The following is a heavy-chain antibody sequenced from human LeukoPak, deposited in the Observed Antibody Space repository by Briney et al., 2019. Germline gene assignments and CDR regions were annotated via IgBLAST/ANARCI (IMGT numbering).Heavy chain of an antibody. D-gene: IGHD3-22*01. CDR1: GFTFNNYG. CDR2: ISYDGSNK. V-gene: IGHV3-30*18. J-gene: IGHJ4*02. CDR3: AKGGYYDSSGYYYAAYYFDY. Sequence: GGSLRLSCVASGFTFNNYGMHWVRQAPGKGLEWVAVISYDGSNKYYADSVKGRFTISRDNSKNTLYLQMNSLRAEDTAVYYCAKGGYYDSSGYYYAAYYFDYWGQGTLVTVSS.